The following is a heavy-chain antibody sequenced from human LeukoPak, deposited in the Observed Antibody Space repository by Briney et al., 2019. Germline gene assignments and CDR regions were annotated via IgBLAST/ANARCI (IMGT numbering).Heavy chain of an antibody. CDR2: INPNSGGT. CDR3: ARDQFYRGFYYYYYMDV. D-gene: IGHD2/OR15-2a*01. J-gene: IGHJ6*03. Sequence: ASVKVSCKASGYTFTGSYMHWVRQAPGQGLEWMGWINPNSGGTNYAQKLQGRVTMTTDTSTSTAYMELRSLRSDDTAVYYCARDQFYRGFYYYYYMDVWGKGTTVTVSS. V-gene: IGHV1-2*02. CDR1: GYTFTGSY.